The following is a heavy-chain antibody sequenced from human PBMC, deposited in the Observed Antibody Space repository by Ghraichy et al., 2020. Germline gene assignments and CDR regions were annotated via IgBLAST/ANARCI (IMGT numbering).Heavy chain of an antibody. D-gene: IGHD4-11*01. V-gene: IGHV4-39*01. J-gene: IGHJ1*01. CDR1: GGSISSSSYY. Sequence: SETLSLTCTVSGGSISSSSYYWGWIRQPPGKGLEWIGSIYYSGSTYYNPSLKSRVTISVDTSKNQFSLKLSSVTAADTAVYYCASLTVTTFFGRAPTEYFQHWGQGTLVTVSS. CDR3: ASLTVTTFFGRAPTEYFQH. CDR2: IYYSGST.